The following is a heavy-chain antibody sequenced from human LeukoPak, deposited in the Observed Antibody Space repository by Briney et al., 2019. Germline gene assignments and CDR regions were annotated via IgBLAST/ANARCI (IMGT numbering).Heavy chain of an antibody. CDR2: IYTSGST. J-gene: IGHJ3*02. Sequence: PSETLSLTCTVSGGSISSGSYYWGWIRQPGGKGLEWIGRIYTSGSTNYNPSLKSRVTISVDTSKNQFSLKLSSVTAADTAVYYCARAPQRSLDAFDIWGQGTMVTVSS. D-gene: IGHD6-25*01. CDR1: GGSISSGSYY. V-gene: IGHV4-61*02. CDR3: ARAPQRSLDAFDI.